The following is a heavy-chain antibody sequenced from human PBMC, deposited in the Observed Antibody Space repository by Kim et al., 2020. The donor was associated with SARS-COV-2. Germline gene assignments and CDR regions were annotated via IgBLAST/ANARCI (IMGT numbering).Heavy chain of an antibody. V-gene: IGHV4-34*01. J-gene: IGHJ6*02. Sequence: SETLSLTCAVYGGSFSGYYWSWIRQPPGKGLEWIGEINHSGSTNYNPSLKSRVTISVDTSKNQFSLKLSSVTAADTAVYYCARDRPYRGSGGMDVWGQGTTVTVSS. CDR2: INHSGST. D-gene: IGHD3-10*01. CDR3: ARDRPYRGSGGMDV. CDR1: GGSFSGYY.